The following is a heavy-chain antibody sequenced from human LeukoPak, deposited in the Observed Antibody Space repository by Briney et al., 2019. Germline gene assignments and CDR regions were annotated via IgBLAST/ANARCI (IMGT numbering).Heavy chain of an antibody. CDR3: ARDRLASVPQGENWFDP. D-gene: IGHD3-16*01. CDR2: IKQDGNDK. V-gene: IGHV3-7*01. Sequence: HPGGSLRLSCATSGFSFDGYWMTWVRQSPGKGLEWVATIKQDGNDKYYVDSVKGRFTISRDNAKKALYLQMNSLRAEDTAVYYCARDRLASVPQGENWFDPWGQGTLVTVSS. J-gene: IGHJ5*02. CDR1: GFSFDGYW.